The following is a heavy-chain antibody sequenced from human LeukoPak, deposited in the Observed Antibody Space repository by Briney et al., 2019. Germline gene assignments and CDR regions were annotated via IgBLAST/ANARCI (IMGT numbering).Heavy chain of an antibody. Sequence: SETPSLTCAVSAYSISSGYYWGWIRQPPGKGLEWIGSFYHSGSTYYNPSLKSRVTISVDTSKNQFSLKLSSVTAADTAVYYCARHDFYSNYPHNWFDPWGQGTLVTVSS. J-gene: IGHJ5*02. V-gene: IGHV4-38-2*01. D-gene: IGHD4-11*01. CDR2: FYHSGST. CDR1: AYSISSGYY. CDR3: ARHDFYSNYPHNWFDP.